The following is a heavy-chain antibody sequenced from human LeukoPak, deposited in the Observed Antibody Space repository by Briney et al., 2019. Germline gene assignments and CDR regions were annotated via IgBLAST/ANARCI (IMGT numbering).Heavy chain of an antibody. D-gene: IGHD4-17*01. CDR3: AREGHYGDYAVVRYDY. Sequence: GGSLRLSCAASGFTFSSYAMSWVRQAPGKGLEWVSAISGSGGSTYYADSVKGRFTISRDNSKNTLYLQMNSLRAEDTAVYYCAREGHYGDYAVVRYDYWGQGTLVTVSS. J-gene: IGHJ4*02. V-gene: IGHV3-23*01. CDR2: ISGSGGST. CDR1: GFTFSSYA.